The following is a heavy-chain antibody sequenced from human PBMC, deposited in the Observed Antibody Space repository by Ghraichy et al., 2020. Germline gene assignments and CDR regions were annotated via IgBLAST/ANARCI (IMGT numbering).Heavy chain of an antibody. CDR2: TYYTGST. CDR3: ARGVSVKYYGMDV. CDR1: GDSLSSDY. V-gene: IGHV4-59*01. D-gene: IGHD3-16*01. J-gene: IGHJ6*02. Sequence: SETLSLTCTVSGDSLSSDYWSWIRQPPGKGLECIGYTYYTGSTHYNPSLKSRITISVDRSKNQISLRLRSVTAADTGVYYCARGVSVKYYGMDVWVQGTTVAVSS.